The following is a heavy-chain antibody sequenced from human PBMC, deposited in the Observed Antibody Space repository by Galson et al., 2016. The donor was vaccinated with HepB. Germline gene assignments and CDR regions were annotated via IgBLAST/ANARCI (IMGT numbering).Heavy chain of an antibody. V-gene: IGHV1-2*04. CDR2: INPNSGGT. J-gene: IGHJ3*02. CDR1: GYTFTGYY. D-gene: IGHD1-26*01. CDR3: ARDNSGAFDI. Sequence: SVKVSCKASGYTFTGYYLHWVRQAPGQGLEWMGWINPNSGGTKYAQKFQGWVTMTRDTSISTAYMELSRLTSDDTAVYYCARDNSGAFDIWGQGTMVTVSS.